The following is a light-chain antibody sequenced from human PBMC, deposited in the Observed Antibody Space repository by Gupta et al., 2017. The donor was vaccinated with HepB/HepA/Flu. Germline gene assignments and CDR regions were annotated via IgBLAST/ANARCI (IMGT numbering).Light chain of an antibody. CDR3: QQNDRTPKT. J-gene: IGKJ1*01. Sequence: DIQMTQSPYSLSASVGDRVTITCRASQRISSYLNWYQQKPGKAPKLLIYAASSLKSGVPARFSGSGSGTDFTLTISRRQPEDFATYYCQQNDRTPKTFGQGTKVEIK. V-gene: IGKV1-39*01. CDR2: AAS. CDR1: QRISSY.